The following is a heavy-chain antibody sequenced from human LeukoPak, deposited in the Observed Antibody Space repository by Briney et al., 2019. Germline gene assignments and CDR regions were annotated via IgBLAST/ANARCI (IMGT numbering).Heavy chain of an antibody. Sequence: GGSLRLSCAPSGLTFSSYCANWVRHAPGEGLEWDSSIIRRSSYIYYADSVKGRFTISRDNAKNSLYLQMNSLRAEDTAVYYCARSRDYYDSSGYYYLWYFDYWGQGTLVTVSS. J-gene: IGHJ4*02. V-gene: IGHV3-21*01. CDR1: GLTFSSYC. CDR2: IIRRSSYI. D-gene: IGHD3-22*01. CDR3: ARSRDYYDSSGYYYLWYFDY.